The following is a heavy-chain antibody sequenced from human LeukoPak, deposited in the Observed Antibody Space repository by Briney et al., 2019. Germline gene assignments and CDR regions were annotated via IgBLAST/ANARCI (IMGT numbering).Heavy chain of an antibody. J-gene: IGHJ3*02. D-gene: IGHD2-2*01. Sequence: GESLKISCKGSGYSFTSYWIGWVRQMPGKGLEWMGIIYPGDSDSRYSPSFQGQVTISADKSISTAYLQWSSLKASDTAMYYCARTGIIGEYCSSSSCSSDAFDIWGQGTMVTVSS. CDR1: GYSFTSYW. CDR3: ARTGIIGEYCSSSSCSSDAFDI. V-gene: IGHV5-51*01. CDR2: IYPGDSDS.